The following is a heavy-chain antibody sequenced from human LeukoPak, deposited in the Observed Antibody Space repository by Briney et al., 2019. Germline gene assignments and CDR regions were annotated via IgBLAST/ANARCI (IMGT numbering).Heavy chain of an antibody. D-gene: IGHD4-17*01. CDR1: GFSFSGSA. V-gene: IGHV3-73*01. CDR2: IRSKANSYAT. CDR3: TSPKRYGDYGNDY. J-gene: IGHJ4*02. Sequence: GGSLKLSCAASGFSFSGSATHWVRQASGKGLEWVGRIRSKANSYATAYAASVNGRFTISRNDSKNTAYLQLNSLKTEDTAMYYCTSPKRYGDYGNDYWGQGTLVTVSS.